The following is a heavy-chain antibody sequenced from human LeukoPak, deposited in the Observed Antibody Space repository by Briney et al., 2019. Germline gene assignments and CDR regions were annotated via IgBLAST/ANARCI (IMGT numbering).Heavy chain of an antibody. V-gene: IGHV3-33*08. J-gene: IGHJ3*02. Sequence: PGGSLRLSCAASGFTLSSYGMHWVRQAPGKGLEWVALIWYDGSKRSYADSVKGRFTISRDNSKNTLYLQMNSLRVEDTAVYYCASMTTVTLDDAFDIWGQGTMVTVSS. CDR1: GFTLSSYG. CDR3: ASMTTVTLDDAFDI. D-gene: IGHD4-17*01. CDR2: IWYDGSKR.